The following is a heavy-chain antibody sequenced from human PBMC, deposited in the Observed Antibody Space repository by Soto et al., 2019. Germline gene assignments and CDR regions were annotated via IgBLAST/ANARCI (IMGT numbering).Heavy chain of an antibody. J-gene: IGHJ6*02. CDR1: GYTLTELS. D-gene: IGHD3-22*01. Sequence: ASVKVSCKVSGYTLTELSMHWVRQAPGKGLEWMGGFDPEDAEIIYAQKFQGRVTMTEDTSTDTAYMGLSSLRSEDTAVYYCAGITMIVVGAYGMDVWGQGTTVTVSS. V-gene: IGHV1-24*01. CDR2: FDPEDAEI. CDR3: AGITMIVVGAYGMDV.